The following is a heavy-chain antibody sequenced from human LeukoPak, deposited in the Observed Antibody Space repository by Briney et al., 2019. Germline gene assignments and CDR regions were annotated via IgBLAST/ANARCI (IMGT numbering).Heavy chain of an antibody. CDR2: IIPIFGTA. J-gene: IGHJ4*02. V-gene: IGHV1-69*13. Sequence: GASVKVSCKASGGTFSSYAISWVRQAPGQGLEWMGGIIPIFGTANYAQKFQGRVTITADESTSTAYMELSSLRSEDTAVYYCAREKVRRGYFDYWGQGTLVPVPS. CDR1: GGTFSSYA. D-gene: IGHD1-14*01. CDR3: AREKVRRGYFDY.